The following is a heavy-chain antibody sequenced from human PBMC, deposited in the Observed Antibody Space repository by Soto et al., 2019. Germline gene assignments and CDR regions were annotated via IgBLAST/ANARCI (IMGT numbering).Heavy chain of an antibody. CDR1: GESFGGFY. D-gene: IGHD2-15*01. CDR2: ISQTETT. Sequence: SETLSLTCVVYGESFGGFYWSWVRQSPGKGLEWIGEISQTETTAYSPSLKSRVTISADTSKKQFSLTLTSVTAADTAVYYCVHSPNVAVDHWGHGTLVTVSS. V-gene: IGHV4-34*01. J-gene: IGHJ4*01. CDR3: VHSPNVAVDH.